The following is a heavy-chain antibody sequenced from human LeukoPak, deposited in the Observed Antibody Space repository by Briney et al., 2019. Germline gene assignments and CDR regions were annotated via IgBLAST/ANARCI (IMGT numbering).Heavy chain of an antibody. CDR1: GFTFDDYT. J-gene: IGHJ4*02. Sequence: GGSLRLSCAASGFTFDDYTMHWVRQAPGKGLEWVPLISWDGGSTYYADSVKGRFTISRDNSKNSLYLQMNSLRTEDTALYYCAKDIERWGSYDSSGYYPGDYWGQGTLVTVSS. D-gene: IGHD3-22*01. V-gene: IGHV3-43*01. CDR3: AKDIERWGSYDSSGYYPGDY. CDR2: ISWDGGST.